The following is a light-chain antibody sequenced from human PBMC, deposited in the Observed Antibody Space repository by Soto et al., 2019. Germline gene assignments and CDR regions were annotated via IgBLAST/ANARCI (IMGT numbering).Light chain of an antibody. Sequence: EIVLTQSPGTLSLSPGERATLSCRASQPITNTYLAWYQQQPGQAPRLLIYAISNRATGIPDRFSGSGSGTDFTLTISRLEPEDFAVYYCQQYSSSSWTFGQGTKVEIK. CDR2: AIS. CDR1: QPITNTY. V-gene: IGKV3-20*01. J-gene: IGKJ1*01. CDR3: QQYSSSSWT.